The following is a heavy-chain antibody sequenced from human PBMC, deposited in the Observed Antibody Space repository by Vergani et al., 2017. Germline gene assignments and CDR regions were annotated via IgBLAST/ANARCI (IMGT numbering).Heavy chain of an antibody. CDR2: FVPEDGET. D-gene: IGHD5-18*01. CDR1: GYTLSELS. V-gene: IGHV1-24*01. Sequence: QVQLVQSGGEVKKPGASVKDSCKVSGYTLSELSMHWGLRAPGKGREGRGGFVPEDGETIYAQKFQGRVTMTEDTSTDTAYMELSSLRSEDTAVYYCPTDRRYSYGLTANWFDPWGQGTLVTVSS. CDR3: PTDRRYSYGLTANWFDP. J-gene: IGHJ5*02.